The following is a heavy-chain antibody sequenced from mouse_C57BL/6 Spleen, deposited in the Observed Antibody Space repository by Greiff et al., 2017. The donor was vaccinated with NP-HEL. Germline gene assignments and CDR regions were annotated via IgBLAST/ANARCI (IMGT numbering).Heavy chain of an antibody. CDR2: IDPETGGT. D-gene: IGHD1-1*01. Sequence: QVQLQQSGAELVRPGASVTLSCKASGYTFTDYEMHWVKQTPVHGLEWIGAIDPETGGTAYNQKFKGKAILTAAKSSSTAYMELRSLTSEYSAVYYCTPLYYYGSSVFAYWGQGTLVTVSA. CDR3: TPLYYYGSSVFAY. CDR1: GYTFTDYE. J-gene: IGHJ3*01. V-gene: IGHV1-15*01.